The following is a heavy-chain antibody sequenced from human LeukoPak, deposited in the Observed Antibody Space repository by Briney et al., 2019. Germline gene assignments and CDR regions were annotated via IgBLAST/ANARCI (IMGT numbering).Heavy chain of an antibody. Sequence: GGSLRLSCTASGFTFGDYAMSWFRQSPGKGLEWVGFIRSKAYGGTTEYAASVKGRFTISRDDSKSIAYLQMNSPKTEDTAVYYCTRDRLRRDGGAGYYFDYWGQGTLVTVSS. V-gene: IGHV3-49*03. CDR2: IRSKAYGGTT. D-gene: IGHD6-19*01. J-gene: IGHJ4*02. CDR3: TRDRLRRDGGAGYYFDY. CDR1: GFTFGDYA.